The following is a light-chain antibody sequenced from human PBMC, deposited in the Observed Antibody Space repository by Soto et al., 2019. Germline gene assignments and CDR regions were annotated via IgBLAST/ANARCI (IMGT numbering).Light chain of an antibody. J-gene: IGKJ1*01. Sequence: DIHMTQSPSTLSASVGDRVTNTCRASQSISSWLAWYQQKPGKAPKLLIYDASSLESGVPSRFSSSGSGIEFALTISSLQADDFATYYCQQYNSYWTCGQGTKVDIK. CDR3: QQYNSYWT. CDR2: DAS. CDR1: QSISSW. V-gene: IGKV1-5*01.